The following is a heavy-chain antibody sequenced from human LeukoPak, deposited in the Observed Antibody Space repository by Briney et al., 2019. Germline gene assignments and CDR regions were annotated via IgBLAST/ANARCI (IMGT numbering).Heavy chain of an antibody. CDR3: ARRGSLVTPPPL. CDR2: INHSGST. V-gene: IGHV4-34*01. Sequence: SETLSLTCAVYGGSFSGYYWSWIRQPPGKGLEWIGEINHSGSTNYNPSLKSRVTISVDTSKNQFSLKLSSVTAADTAVHYCARRGSLVTPPPLWGQGTLATVSS. CDR1: GGSFSGYY. J-gene: IGHJ4*02. D-gene: IGHD2-21*02.